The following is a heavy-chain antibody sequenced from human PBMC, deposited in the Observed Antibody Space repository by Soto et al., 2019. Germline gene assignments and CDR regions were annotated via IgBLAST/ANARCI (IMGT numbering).Heavy chain of an antibody. V-gene: IGHV1-18*01. J-gene: IGHJ6*02. D-gene: IGHD1-26*01. CDR2: ISTYNGDT. Sequence: QVQLVQSGPEVKKPGASVKVSCEASGYTFTTSGISWVRQAPGQGLEGMGWISTYNGDTNSAQKFQGRVTMTADTSTGTVYMELMSLTSDDTAVYYCARQGSWPYYYYGLDVWGQGTTVTVSS. CDR1: GYTFTTSG. CDR3: ARQGSWPYYYYGLDV.